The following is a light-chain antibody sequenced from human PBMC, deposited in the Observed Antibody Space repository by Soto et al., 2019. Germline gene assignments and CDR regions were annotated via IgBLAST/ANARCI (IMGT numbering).Light chain of an antibody. Sequence: EIVLTQSPGTLSLSPGERATLSCRAIQSVSSSYLAWYQQKPGQAPRLLIYDSTNRAAGIPARFSGSRSGTDFILTISNIEAEDVAIYYCQQRKKWPPITFGQGTRLEIK. V-gene: IGKV3D-20*02. CDR2: DST. J-gene: IGKJ5*01. CDR3: QQRKKWPPIT. CDR1: QSVSSSY.